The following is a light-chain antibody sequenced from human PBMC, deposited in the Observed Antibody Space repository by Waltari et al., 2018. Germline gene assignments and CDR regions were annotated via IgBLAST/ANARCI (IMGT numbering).Light chain of an antibody. Sequence: QSALTQPASVSGSPGQSITISCTGTSNDIGNYNLVSWYQQHPGNAPKLMIYEVYTRPSGGADRLAGAKSGNTASLTIFGLQAEDEADYYCCSYAGRSTWVFGGGTKVTVL. CDR1: SNDIGNYNL. CDR3: CSYAGRSTWV. V-gene: IGLV2-23*02. CDR2: EVY. J-gene: IGLJ3*02.